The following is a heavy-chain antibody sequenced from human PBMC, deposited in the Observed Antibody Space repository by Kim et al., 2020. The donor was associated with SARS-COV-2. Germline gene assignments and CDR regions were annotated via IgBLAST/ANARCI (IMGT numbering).Heavy chain of an antibody. V-gene: IGHV4-39*07. Sequence: SETLSLTCTVSGGSISSSSYYWGWIRQPPGKGLEWIGSIYYSGSTYYNPYLKSRVTISVDTSKNQFSLKLSSVTAADTAVYYCARDFNPVVIITIGAFDIWGQGTMVTVSS. CDR3: ARDFNPVVIITIGAFDI. J-gene: IGHJ3*02. CDR2: IYYSGST. D-gene: IGHD3-22*01. CDR1: GGSISSSSYY.